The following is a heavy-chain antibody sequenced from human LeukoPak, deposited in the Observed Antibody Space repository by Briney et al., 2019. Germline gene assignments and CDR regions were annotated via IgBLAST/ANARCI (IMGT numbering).Heavy chain of an antibody. Sequence: PGGSLRLPCAASGFTFSSYGMHWVRQAPGKGLEWVAVISYDGSNKYYADSVKGRFTISRDNSKNTLYLQMNSLRAEDTAVYYCAKRLGKYFDWLAPVDYWGQGTLVTVSS. V-gene: IGHV3-30*18. J-gene: IGHJ4*02. CDR2: ISYDGSNK. CDR1: GFTFSSYG. CDR3: AKRLGKYFDWLAPVDY. D-gene: IGHD3-9*01.